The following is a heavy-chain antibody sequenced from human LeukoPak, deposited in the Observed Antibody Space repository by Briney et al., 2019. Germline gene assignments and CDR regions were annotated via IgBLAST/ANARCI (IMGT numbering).Heavy chain of an antibody. CDR3: AREPTTVVTPAVNYYYYGMDV. J-gene: IGHJ6*02. Sequence: PSQTLSLTCTVSGGSISSGGYYWSWIRQHPGKGLEWIGYIYYSGSTYYNPSLKSRVTISVDTSKNQFSLKPSSVTAADTAVYYCAREPTTVVTPAVNYYYYGMDVWGQGTTVTVSS. CDR2: IYYSGST. V-gene: IGHV4-31*03. CDR1: GGSISSGGYY. D-gene: IGHD4-23*01.